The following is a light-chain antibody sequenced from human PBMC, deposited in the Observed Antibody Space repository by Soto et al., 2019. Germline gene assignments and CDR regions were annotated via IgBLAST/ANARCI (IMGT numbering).Light chain of an antibody. J-gene: IGKJ1*01. Sequence: EIVLSQSPGTLSLSPGERATLSCRASPSVSSSYLAWYQQKPGQAPRLLINGASSRATGIPDKFSGSGSGTDFTLTISRLEPEDFAVYYCQRYGNSPQTFGQGTRWIS. CDR1: PSVSSSY. CDR3: QRYGNSPQT. V-gene: IGKV3-20*01. CDR2: GAS.